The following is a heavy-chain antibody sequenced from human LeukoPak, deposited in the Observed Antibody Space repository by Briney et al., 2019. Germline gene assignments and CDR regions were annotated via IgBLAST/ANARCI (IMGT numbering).Heavy chain of an antibody. V-gene: IGHV3-23*01. CDR2: INNSGGTT. Sequence: GGSLRLSCAASGFTFSSYAMTWVRQAPGKGLEWVSDINNSGGTTHYADSVKGRFTISRDNSKNTLYLQMNSLRAEDTAIYYCAKDRGYWGQGTLVTVSS. CDR1: GFTFSSYA. CDR3: AKDRGY. J-gene: IGHJ4*02.